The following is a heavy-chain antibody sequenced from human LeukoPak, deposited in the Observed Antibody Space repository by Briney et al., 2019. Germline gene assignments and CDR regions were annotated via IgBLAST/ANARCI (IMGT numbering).Heavy chain of an antibody. Sequence: ASVKVSCKVSGYTLTELSMHWARQAPGKGLEWMGGFDPEDGETIYAQKFQGRVTMTEDTSTDTAYMELSSLRSEDTAVYYCATALLDYYDSSGYYRYDYWGQGTLVTVSS. D-gene: IGHD3-22*01. CDR2: FDPEDGET. CDR3: ATALLDYYDSSGYYRYDY. V-gene: IGHV1-24*01. J-gene: IGHJ4*02. CDR1: GYTLTELS.